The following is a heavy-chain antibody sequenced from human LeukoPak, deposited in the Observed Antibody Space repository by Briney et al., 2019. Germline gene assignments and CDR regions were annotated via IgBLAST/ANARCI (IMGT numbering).Heavy chain of an antibody. CDR1: AFTFSDYS. J-gene: IGHJ4*02. CDR2: ISGRSSTI. V-gene: IGHV3-48*01. Sequence: GGSLRLSCAASAFTFSDYSMNWVRQAPGKGLEWVSYISGRSSTIYYADSVKGRFTISRDNAKNSMYLQMNGLRAEDTAVYYCARDRIKSGSYYFDYWGQGTLVTVSS. D-gene: IGHD1-26*01. CDR3: ARDRIKSGSYYFDY.